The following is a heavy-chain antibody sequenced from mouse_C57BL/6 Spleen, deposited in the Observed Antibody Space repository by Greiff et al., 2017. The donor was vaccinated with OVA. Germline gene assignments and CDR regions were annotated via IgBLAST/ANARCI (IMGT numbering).Heavy chain of an antibody. CDR1: GYAFTNYL. D-gene: IGHD2-10*01. CDR3: ARSQGTYYGNSRQFAY. V-gene: IGHV1-54*01. CDR2: INPGSGGT. J-gene: IGHJ3*01. Sequence: QVQLQQSGAELVRPGTSVKVSCKASGYAFTNYLIEWVKQRPGQGLEWIGVINPGSGGTNYNEKFKGKATLTADKSSSTAYMQLSSLTSEDSSVYFCARSQGTYYGNSRQFAYWGQGTLVTVSA.